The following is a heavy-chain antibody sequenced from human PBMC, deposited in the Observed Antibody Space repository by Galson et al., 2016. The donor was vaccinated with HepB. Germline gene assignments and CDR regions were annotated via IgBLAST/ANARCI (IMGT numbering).Heavy chain of an antibody. CDR3: ARRNVAPFDF. D-gene: IGHD2-8*01. CDR1: GGSIISNGYY. J-gene: IGHJ4*02. V-gene: IGHV4-39*01. Sequence: SETLSLTCTVSGGSIISNGYYWGWVRQPPGKGLEWIGSIYYSGTTYYNPSLKSPVTMSVATSTTQFSLKLASVTAADTAVYYCARRNVAPFDFWGQGTLVTVSS. CDR2: IYYSGTT.